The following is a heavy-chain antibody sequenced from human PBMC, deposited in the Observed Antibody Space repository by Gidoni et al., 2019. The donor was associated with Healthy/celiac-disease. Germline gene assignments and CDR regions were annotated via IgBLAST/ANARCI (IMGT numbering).Heavy chain of an antibody. J-gene: IGHJ3*02. D-gene: IGHD2-2*01. Sequence: EVQLVESGGGLVKTGGSLRLSCAASGFTFSSYSMTWVRQAPGKGLEWVSSISSISSYIYYADSVKGRFTISRDNAKNSLYLQMNSLRAEDTAVYYCARVFVVPAAIYGGHDAFDIWGQGTMVTVSS. CDR1: GFTFSSYS. CDR2: ISSISSYI. CDR3: ARVFVVPAAIYGGHDAFDI. V-gene: IGHV3-21*01.